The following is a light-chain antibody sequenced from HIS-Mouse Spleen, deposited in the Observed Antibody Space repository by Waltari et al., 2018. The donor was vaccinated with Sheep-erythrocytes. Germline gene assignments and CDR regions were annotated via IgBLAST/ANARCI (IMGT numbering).Light chain of an antibody. CDR2: EVS. V-gene: IGLV2-8*01. Sequence: QSALTQPPSASGSPGQSVTISCTGYNYVSWYQQHPGKAPKLMIYEVSKRPSGVPDLSYGSKSGHTASLTVSGLQAEDEADYYGSSYAGSNNWVLGGGTKLTVL. CDR1: YNY. J-gene: IGLJ3*02. CDR3: SSYAGSNNWV.